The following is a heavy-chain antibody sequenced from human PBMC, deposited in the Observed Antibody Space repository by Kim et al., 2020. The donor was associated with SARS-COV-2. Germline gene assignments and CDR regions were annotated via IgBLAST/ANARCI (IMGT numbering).Heavy chain of an antibody. CDR2: IDGSDGTT. V-gene: IGHV3-23*01. CDR1: GFTFTGHA. CDR3: MKGGGGWIWVH. D-gene: IGHD3-16*01. Sequence: GGSLRLSCRTSGFTFTGHAMSWVRQAPGKGLEWVSSIDGSDGTTYYVASVKGRFTISRDDSKNTLYLQMSALRGDDTAVYYCMKGGGGWIWVHWGQGTRV. J-gene: IGHJ4*02.